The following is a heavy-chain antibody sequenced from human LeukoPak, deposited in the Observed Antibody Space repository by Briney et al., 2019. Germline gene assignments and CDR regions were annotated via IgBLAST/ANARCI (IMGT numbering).Heavy chain of an antibody. D-gene: IGHD5-12*01. V-gene: IGHV4-39*01. CDR2: VYYSGTT. CDR3: ARRPVATITFDY. CDR1: GGSINSSPYY. J-gene: IGHJ4*02. Sequence: SETLSLTCTVSGGSINSSPYYWGWIRQPPGKGLEWIGNVYYSGTTYYNPSLKSRVTISVDTSKNQFSLELSSLTAADTAVYYCARRPVATITFDYWGQGTLVTVSS.